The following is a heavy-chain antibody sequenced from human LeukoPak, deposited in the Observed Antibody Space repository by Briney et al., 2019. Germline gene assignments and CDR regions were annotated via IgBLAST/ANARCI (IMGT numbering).Heavy chain of an antibody. V-gene: IGHV3-33*01. CDR3: ARDVGWGSSGSFFDY. CDR1: GFTFSSYG. J-gene: IGHJ4*02. D-gene: IGHD3-22*01. Sequence: PGRSLRLSCAASGFTFSSYGMHWVRPAPGKGLEWVAVIWYDGSNKYYADSVKGRFTISRDNSKNTLYLQMNSLRAEDTAVYYCARDVGWGSSGSFFDYWGQGTLVTVSS. CDR2: IWYDGSNK.